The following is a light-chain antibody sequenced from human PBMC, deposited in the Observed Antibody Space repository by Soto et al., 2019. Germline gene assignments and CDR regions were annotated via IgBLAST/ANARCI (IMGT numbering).Light chain of an antibody. CDR3: CSYAGSSTYV. Sequence: QSELNRPASVSGSAGQSITISCTLTSSDVGNYNLVSWYLHHPGKAPKLLIYEDTKRPSGVSNRFSGSRSGNTASLTVSGLQAEDETDYYCCSYAGSSTYVVGTGTKITGL. CDR2: EDT. V-gene: IGLV2-23*01. CDR1: SSDVGNYNL. J-gene: IGLJ1*01.